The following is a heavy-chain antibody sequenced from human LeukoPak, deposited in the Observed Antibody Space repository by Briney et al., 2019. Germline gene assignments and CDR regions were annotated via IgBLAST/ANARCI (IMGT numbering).Heavy chain of an antibody. CDR3: ARDSGFGELVPYYFDY. CDR2: IWYDGSTK. D-gene: IGHD3-10*01. CDR1: GFNFSNYA. V-gene: IGHV3-33*01. J-gene: IGHJ4*02. Sequence: GGSLRLSCAVSGFNFSNYAMHWVRQVPGKGLEWVAVIWYDGSTKFYANYVKGRFTVSRDNSKNTLYLQMNILRPEDTAIYYCARDSGFGELVPYYFDYWGQGTLVTVSS.